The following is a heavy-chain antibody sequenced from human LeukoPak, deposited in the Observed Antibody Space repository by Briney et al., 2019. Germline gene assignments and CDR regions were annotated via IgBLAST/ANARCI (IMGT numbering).Heavy chain of an antibody. CDR2: ISGSGGST. Sequence: GGSLRLSCAASGFTFSSYAMSWVRQAPGKGLEWVSAISGSGGSTYYADSVKGRFTIPRDNSRNTLYLQMNSLRAEDTAVYYCAKDRTYYDFWSGLYYYYYYMDVWGKGTTVTVSS. CDR3: AKDRTYYDFWSGLYYYYYYMDV. CDR1: GFTFSSYA. J-gene: IGHJ6*03. V-gene: IGHV3-23*01. D-gene: IGHD3-3*01.